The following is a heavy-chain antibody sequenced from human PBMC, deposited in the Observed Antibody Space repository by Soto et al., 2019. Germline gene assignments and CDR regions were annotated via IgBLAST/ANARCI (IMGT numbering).Heavy chain of an antibody. D-gene: IGHD6-19*01. CDR3: ARGLRYSSGWFDP. CDR2: INHSGST. CDR1: GGSFSGSY. J-gene: IGHJ5*02. Sequence: QVQLQQWGAGLLKPSETLSLTCAVYGGSFSGSYWSWIRQPPGKGLGWIGEINHSGSTNYNPSLKRRVTIPVDTSKNQFSLKLSSVAAADTAVYYCARGLRYSSGWFDPWGQGTLVTVSS. V-gene: IGHV4-34*01.